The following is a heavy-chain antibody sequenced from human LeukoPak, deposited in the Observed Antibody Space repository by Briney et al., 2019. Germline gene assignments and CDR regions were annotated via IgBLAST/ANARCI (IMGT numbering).Heavy chain of an antibody. CDR2: IRYDGSNK. V-gene: IGHV3-30*02. D-gene: IGHD3-9*01. Sequence: GGSLRLSCAASGFTFSSYGMHWVRQAPGKGLEWVAFIRYDGSNKYYADSVKGRFTISRDNSKNTLYLQMNSLRAEDTAVYYCAKDNAESYYDILTGYNTPRGYFDYWGQGTLVTVSS. CDR1: GFTFSSYG. J-gene: IGHJ4*02. CDR3: AKDNAESYYDILTGYNTPRGYFDY.